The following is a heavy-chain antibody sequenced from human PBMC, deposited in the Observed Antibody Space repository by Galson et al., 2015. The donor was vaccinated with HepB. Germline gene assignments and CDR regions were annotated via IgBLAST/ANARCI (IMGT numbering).Heavy chain of an antibody. D-gene: IGHD4-23*01. CDR3: ARDFGGNSGYFDD. J-gene: IGHJ4*02. Sequence: SLRLSCAASGFTFSNYNFNWVRQAPGKGLEWVSCISGRSTYIYYADSVRGRFTISRDNSKNSLFLQMNSRRAEDTAFYYCARDFGGNSGYFDDWGQGTQVTVSS. CDR2: ISGRSTYI. CDR1: GFTFSNYN. V-gene: IGHV3-21*01.